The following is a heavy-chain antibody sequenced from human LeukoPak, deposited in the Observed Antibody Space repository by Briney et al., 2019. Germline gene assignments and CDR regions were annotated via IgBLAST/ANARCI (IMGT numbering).Heavy chain of an antibody. CDR2: IYYSGST. Sequence: PSETLSLTCTVSGGSISSYYWNWIRQPPGKGLEWIGYIYYSGSTNYNPSLKSRVTILVDTSKNRFSLKLSSVTAADTAVYYCARGRYYDFGDYWGQGTLVTVSS. J-gene: IGHJ4*02. D-gene: IGHD3-3*01. CDR1: GGSISSYY. CDR3: ARGRYYDFGDY. V-gene: IGHV4-59*01.